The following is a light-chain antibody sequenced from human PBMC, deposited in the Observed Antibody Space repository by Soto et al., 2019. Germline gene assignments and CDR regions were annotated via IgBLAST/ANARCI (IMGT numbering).Light chain of an antibody. Sequence: QSVLTQPPSVSGAPGQRVTISCTGSRSNIGAGYDVQWYQQLPGTAPKLLICGNTNRPSGVPDRFSGSKSGTSASLAITGLQAEDEADYYCQSYDSSLSGYVFGTGTKLTVL. CDR3: QSYDSSLSGYV. J-gene: IGLJ1*01. V-gene: IGLV1-40*01. CDR1: RSNIGAGYD. CDR2: GNT.